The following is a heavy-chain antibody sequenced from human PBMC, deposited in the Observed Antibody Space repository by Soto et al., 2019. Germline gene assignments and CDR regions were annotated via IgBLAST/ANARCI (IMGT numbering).Heavy chain of an antibody. D-gene: IGHD4-17*01. CDR2: ISYDGNNK. V-gene: IGHV3-30*18. Sequence: ESGGGVVPPGASLRLSCAASGFTFSTFGMHWVRQTPGKGLEWVAVISYDGNNKVYAGSVKGRFTISRDNFKNTVDLVMNNLKVDDTAVYYCAKDLQAYGDYDYYCYGLDVWGQGATVSVSS. CDR3: AKDLQAYGDYDYYCYGLDV. CDR1: GFTFSTFG. J-gene: IGHJ6*02.